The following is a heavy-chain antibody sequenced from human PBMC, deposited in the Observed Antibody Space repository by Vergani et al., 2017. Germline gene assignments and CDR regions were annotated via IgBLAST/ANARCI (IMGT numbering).Heavy chain of an antibody. CDR3: ASWDYYDSAFDI. J-gene: IGHJ3*02. V-gene: IGHV4-31*03. CDR2: IYYSGST. CDR1: GGSISRGGYY. D-gene: IGHD3-22*01. Sequence: QVQLQESGPGLVTPSQTLSLTCTVSGGSISRGGYYWRWIRQHAGKGLEWIGYIYYSGSTYYNPTLKSRVTISVDTSKNQFSLKLSSVTAADTAVYYCASWDYYDSAFDIWGQGTMVTVSS.